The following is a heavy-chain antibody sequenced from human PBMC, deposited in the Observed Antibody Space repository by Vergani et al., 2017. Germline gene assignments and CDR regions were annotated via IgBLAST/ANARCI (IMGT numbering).Heavy chain of an antibody. D-gene: IGHD3-10*01. CDR3: GRVADFYGLGSRLLDL. CDR1: GGSMSGYY. J-gene: IGHJ5*02. CDR2: MYHSGIT. Sequence: QVRLQESGPGLVKPSETLSLTCSVSGGSMSGYYWSWIPQPPGKELEWFGYMYHSGITNYNPALETRVTISGDTSKNQFSLKLNSVTAADTAVYYCGRVADFYGLGSRLLDLWGQGILVTVSS. V-gene: IGHV4-59*01.